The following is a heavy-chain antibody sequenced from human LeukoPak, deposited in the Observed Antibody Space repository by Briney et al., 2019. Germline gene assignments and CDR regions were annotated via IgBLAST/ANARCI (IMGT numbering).Heavy chain of an antibody. CDR1: GFTVSSNY. CDR2: IYSGGST. Sequence: GGSLRLSCAASGFTVSSNYMSWVRQAPGKGLEWVSVIYSGGSTYYADSVKGRFTISRDNSKNTLYLQMNSLRAEDTAVYYCAREALPGYYYYGMDVWGQGTTDTVSS. J-gene: IGHJ6*02. V-gene: IGHV3-66*01. CDR3: AREALPGYYYYGMDV.